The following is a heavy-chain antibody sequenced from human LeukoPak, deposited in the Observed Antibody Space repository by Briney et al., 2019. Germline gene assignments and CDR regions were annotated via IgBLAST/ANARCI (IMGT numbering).Heavy chain of an antibody. CDR3: AGYYYDSSGYHDY. CDR1: GFTFTNYA. CDR2: INGSGGST. V-gene: IGHV3-23*01. J-gene: IGHJ4*02. Sequence: GGSLRLSCAASGFTFTNYAMSWVRQAPGKGLEWVSAINGSGGSTYYADSVKGRFTISRDNSKNTLYLQMNSLRAEDTAVYYCAGYYYDSSGYHDYWGQGTLVTVSS. D-gene: IGHD3-22*01.